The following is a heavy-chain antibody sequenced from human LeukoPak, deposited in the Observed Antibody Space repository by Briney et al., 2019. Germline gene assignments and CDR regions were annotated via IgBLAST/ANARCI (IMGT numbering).Heavy chain of an antibody. V-gene: IGHV3-64*01. Sequence: PGGSLRPSCAASGFTFSSYAMRWVRQAPGKGLEYVSAISSNGGSTYYANSVKGRFTISRDNSKNTLYLQMGSLRAEDMAVYYCARMREKNYYYYGMDVWGQGTTVTVSS. CDR1: GFTFSSYA. CDR2: ISSNGGST. J-gene: IGHJ6*02. CDR3: ARMREKNYYYYGMDV.